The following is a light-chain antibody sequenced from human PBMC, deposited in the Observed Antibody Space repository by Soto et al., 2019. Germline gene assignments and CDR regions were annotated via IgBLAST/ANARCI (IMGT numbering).Light chain of an antibody. CDR3: QQISNWPIT. CDR1: QSVSKY. V-gene: IGKV3-11*01. Sequence: EIVLTQSPATLSLSPGERATLSCRTSQSVSKYFAWYQQKPGRAPRLLIYDASSRATGIPARFIGSGPGTDFTLTISSLEPEDFAIYYCQQISNWPITFGQGTRLEIK. CDR2: DAS. J-gene: IGKJ5*01.